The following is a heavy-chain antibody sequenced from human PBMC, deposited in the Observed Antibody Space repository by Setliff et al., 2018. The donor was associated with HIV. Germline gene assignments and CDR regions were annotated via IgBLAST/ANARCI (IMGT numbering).Heavy chain of an antibody. CDR2: INPNSGGT. CDR3: ARGEQLALNGAFDI. V-gene: IGHV1-2*06. CDR1: GDTFNSHA. Sequence: GASVKVSCKASGDTFNSHAISWVRQAPGQGLEWMGRINPNSGGTNYAQKFQGRVTMTRDTSTSTAYMDLSSLTSDDTAMYYCARGEQLALNGAFDIWGQGTVVTV. J-gene: IGHJ3*02. D-gene: IGHD6-6*01.